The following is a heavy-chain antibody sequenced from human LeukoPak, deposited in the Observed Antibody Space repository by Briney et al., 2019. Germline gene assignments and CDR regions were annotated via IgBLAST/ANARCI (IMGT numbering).Heavy chain of an antibody. J-gene: IGHJ1*01. D-gene: IGHD1-26*01. CDR2: ISNNGGYT. CDR1: GFTFSSSA. V-gene: IGHV3-23*01. CDR3: VREREGSNSEH. Sequence: PGGSLRLSCAASGFTFSSSAMSWVRQAPGKGLEWVSAISNNGGYTYYADSVQGRFTISRDNSKSTLCLQMNSLRAEDTAVYYCVREREGSNSEHWGQGTLVTVSS.